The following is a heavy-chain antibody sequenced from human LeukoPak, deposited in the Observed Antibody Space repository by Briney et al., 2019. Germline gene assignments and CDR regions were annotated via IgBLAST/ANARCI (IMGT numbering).Heavy chain of an antibody. J-gene: IGHJ3*02. Sequence: GGSLRLSCAASGFTFDDYAMHWVRQAPGKGLEWVSLISGDGGSTDYADSVKGRFTISRDNSKNSLYLQMNSLRTEDTALYYCANGDGGSYTRAAFDIWGQGTMVTVSS. V-gene: IGHV3-43*02. CDR3: ANGDGGSYTRAAFDI. CDR1: GFTFDDYA. CDR2: ISGDGGST. D-gene: IGHD1-26*01.